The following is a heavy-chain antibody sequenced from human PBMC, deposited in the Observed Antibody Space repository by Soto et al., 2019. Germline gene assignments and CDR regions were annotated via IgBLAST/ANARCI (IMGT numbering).Heavy chain of an antibody. CDR3: ARAVTVVAPVDY. Sequence: PGGSLRLSCAAPEFTFSTYAMHWVRQAPGKGLEWVAVISSDGTNKHYADSVKGRFTISRDNTKDTLSLQMNSLRGEDTAVYYCARAVTVVAPVDYWGQGTLVTVSS. CDR1: EFTFSTYA. D-gene: IGHD2-15*01. CDR2: ISSDGTNK. J-gene: IGHJ4*02. V-gene: IGHV3-30-3*01.